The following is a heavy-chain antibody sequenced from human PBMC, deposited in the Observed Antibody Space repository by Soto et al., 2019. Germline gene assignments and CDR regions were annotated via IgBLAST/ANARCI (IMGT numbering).Heavy chain of an antibody. CDR1: GYTFTGYY. D-gene: IGHD3-10*01. Sequence: GASVKVSCKASGYTFTGYYMHWVRQAPGQGLEWMGWINPNSGGTNYAQKFQGWVTMTRDTSISTAYMELSRLRSDDTAVYYCAREADYYGSGSETIYDYWGQGTPVTVSS. J-gene: IGHJ4*02. CDR3: AREADYYGSGSETIYDY. V-gene: IGHV1-2*04. CDR2: INPNSGGT.